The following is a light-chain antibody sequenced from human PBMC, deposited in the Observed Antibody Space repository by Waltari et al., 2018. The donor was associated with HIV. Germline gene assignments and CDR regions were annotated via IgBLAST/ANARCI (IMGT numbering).Light chain of an antibody. CDR2: EVS. V-gene: IGLV2-14*01. CDR1: SSDAGGYNY. Sequence: QSALTQPASVSGSPGQSITISCTGTSSDAGGYNYVSWYQQHPGKAPKLMIYEVSNRSSGVSNRFSGSKSGNTASLTISGLQAEDEADYYCSSYTSSSTRVFGGGTKLTVL. CDR3: SSYTSSSTRV. J-gene: IGLJ3*02.